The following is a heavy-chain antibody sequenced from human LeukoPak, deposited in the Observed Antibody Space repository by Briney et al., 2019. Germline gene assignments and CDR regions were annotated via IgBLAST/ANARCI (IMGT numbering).Heavy chain of an antibody. Sequence: GSSVKVSCKASGGTFSSYAISWVRQAPGQGLEWMGRINPILGIANYAQKFQGRVTITADKSTSTAYMELSSLRSEDTAVYYCAREIFSGRGFGESEDPYYYYGMDVWGQGTTVTVSS. V-gene: IGHV1-69*04. CDR3: AREIFSGRGFGESEDPYYYYGMDV. CDR1: GGTFSSYA. CDR2: INPILGIA. D-gene: IGHD3-10*01. J-gene: IGHJ6*02.